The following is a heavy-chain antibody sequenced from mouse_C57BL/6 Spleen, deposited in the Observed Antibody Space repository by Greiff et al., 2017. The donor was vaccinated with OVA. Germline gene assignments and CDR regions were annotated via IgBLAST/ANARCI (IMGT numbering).Heavy chain of an antibody. J-gene: IGHJ4*01. Sequence: QFQLQQSGPELVKPGASVKISCKASGYAFSSSWMNWVKQRPGKGLEWIGRIYPGDGDTNYNGKFKGKATLTADKSSSTAYMQLSSLTSEDSAVYFCARDGGYHAMDYWGQGTSVTVSS. V-gene: IGHV1-82*01. D-gene: IGHD2-3*01. CDR2: IYPGDGDT. CDR1: GYAFSSSW. CDR3: ARDGGYHAMDY.